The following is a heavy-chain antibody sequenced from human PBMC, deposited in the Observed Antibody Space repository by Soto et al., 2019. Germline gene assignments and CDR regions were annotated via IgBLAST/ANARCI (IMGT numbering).Heavy chain of an antibody. Sequence: QVQLQESGPGLVKPSQTLSLTCTVSGGSISSGGYYWSWIRQHPGKGLEWIGYIYYSGSTYYNPSLKRRVTISGDTSKNQFSLKLSSVTAADTAVYYCARDKREYTLDYWGQGTLVTVSS. CDR3: ARDKREYTLDY. V-gene: IGHV4-31*03. J-gene: IGHJ4*02. CDR1: GGSISSGGYY. D-gene: IGHD6-6*01. CDR2: IYYSGST.